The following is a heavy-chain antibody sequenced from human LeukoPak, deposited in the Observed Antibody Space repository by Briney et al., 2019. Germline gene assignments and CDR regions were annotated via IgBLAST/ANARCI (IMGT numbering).Heavy chain of an antibody. Sequence: GGSLRLTCAASGFTFSSYGMHWVRQAPGKGLEWEAVISYDGSNKYYADSVKGRFTISRDNSKNTLYLQMNSLRAEDTAVYYCGKERWGYCSSAGCPLFASWGQGTLITVAS. CDR1: GFTFSSYG. V-gene: IGHV3-30*18. D-gene: IGHD2-2*01. CDR3: GKERWGYCSSAGCPLFAS. CDR2: ISYDGSNK. J-gene: IGHJ4*02.